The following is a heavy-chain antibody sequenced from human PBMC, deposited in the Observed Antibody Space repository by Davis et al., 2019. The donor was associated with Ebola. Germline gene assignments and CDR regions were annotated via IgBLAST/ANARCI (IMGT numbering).Heavy chain of an antibody. CDR3: ARAGVVPAAAHFDY. V-gene: IGHV1-3*01. D-gene: IGHD2-2*01. J-gene: IGHJ4*02. Sequence: ASVKVPCKASGYTFTSYAMHWVRQAPGQRLEWMGWINAGNGNTKYSQKFQGRVTITRDTSASTAYMELSSLRSEDTAVYYCARAGVVPAAAHFDYWGQGTLVTVSS. CDR1: GYTFTSYA. CDR2: INAGNGNT.